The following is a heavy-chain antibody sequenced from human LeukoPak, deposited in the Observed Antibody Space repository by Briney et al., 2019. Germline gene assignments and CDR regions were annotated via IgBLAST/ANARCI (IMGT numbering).Heavy chain of an antibody. V-gene: IGHV3-7*01. D-gene: IGHD6-13*01. J-gene: IGHJ4*02. CDR2: IKQDGSEK. CDR1: GFTFSSYW. Sequence: GSLRLSCAASGFTFSSYWMSWVRQAPGKGLEWVANIKQDGSEKYYVDSVKGRFTISRDNAKNSLYLQMNSLRAEDTAVYYCARDGIAAAVAVNSSWGQGTLVTVSS. CDR3: ARDGIAAAVAVNSS.